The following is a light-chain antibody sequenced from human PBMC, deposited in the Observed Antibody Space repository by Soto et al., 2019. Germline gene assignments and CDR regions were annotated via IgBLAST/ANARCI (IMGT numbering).Light chain of an antibody. CDR1: QGISNY. J-gene: IGKJ1*01. CDR2: GAS. V-gene: IGKV1-27*01. CDR3: QQYNSYLT. Sequence: DIQMTQSPSSLSAYVGDRVTITCRASQGISNYLAWYQQRPGKVPKLLIYGASTLQSGVPSLFSGSGSGTEFTLTSSSMQPEDVATYYCQQYNSYLTFGQGTKVDIK.